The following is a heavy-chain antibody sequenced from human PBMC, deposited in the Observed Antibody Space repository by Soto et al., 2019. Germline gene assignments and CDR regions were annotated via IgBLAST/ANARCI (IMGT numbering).Heavy chain of an antibody. V-gene: IGHV6-1*01. Sequence: SQTLSLTCAISGDSVSSNSADWNWIRQSPSRGLEWLGRTYYRYKWYNDYAVSVKSRITINPDTSKNQFSLQLNSVTPEDTAVYYCASRREYSGYFDPWGQGTLVTVSS. CDR2: TYYRYKWYN. J-gene: IGHJ5*02. CDR3: ASRREYSGYFDP. D-gene: IGHD5-12*01. CDR1: GDSVSSNSAD.